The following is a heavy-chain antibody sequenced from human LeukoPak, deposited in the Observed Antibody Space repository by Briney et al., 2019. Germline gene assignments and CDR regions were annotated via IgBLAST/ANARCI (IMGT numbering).Heavy chain of an antibody. CDR2: IWYDGSDK. CDR1: GFTFSTYG. D-gene: IGHD6-13*01. V-gene: IGHV3-33*01. Sequence: GGSLRLSCAASGFTFSTYGMHWVRQAPGQGLEWVAIIWYDGSDKYYADSVKGRFAISRDNSKSTLYLQMDSLKVEDTAVYYCAREGGQQLGSFDYWGQGTLVTVTS. CDR3: AREGGQQLGSFDY. J-gene: IGHJ4*02.